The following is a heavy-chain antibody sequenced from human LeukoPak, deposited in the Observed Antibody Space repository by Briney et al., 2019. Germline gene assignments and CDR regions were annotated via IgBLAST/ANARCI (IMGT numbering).Heavy chain of an antibody. CDR3: ARDRVSQYYDFWSGYYHYDYGMDV. D-gene: IGHD3-3*01. Sequence: GGSLRLSCAASGFTFSSYWMSWVRQAPGKGLEWVANIKQDGSEKDYVDSVKGRFTISRDNAKKSLYLQMNSLSAEDTAVYYCARDRVSQYYDFWSGYYHYDYGMDVWGQGTTVTVSS. V-gene: IGHV3-7*03. CDR1: GFTFSSYW. CDR2: IKQDGSEK. J-gene: IGHJ6*02.